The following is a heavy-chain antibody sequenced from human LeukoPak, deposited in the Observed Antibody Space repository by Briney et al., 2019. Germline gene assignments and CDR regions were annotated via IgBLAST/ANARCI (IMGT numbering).Heavy chain of an antibody. Sequence: GGSLRLSCAASEFTFSSYAMHWVRQAPGKGLEWVAVISSDGSNKYYADSVKGRFTISRDNSKNTLYLQMNSLRVEDTAVYYCARGGGAEAFDIWGQGTMVTVSS. J-gene: IGHJ3*02. CDR1: EFTFSSYA. V-gene: IGHV3-30*14. CDR3: ARGGGAEAFDI. CDR2: ISSDGSNK. D-gene: IGHD2-21*01.